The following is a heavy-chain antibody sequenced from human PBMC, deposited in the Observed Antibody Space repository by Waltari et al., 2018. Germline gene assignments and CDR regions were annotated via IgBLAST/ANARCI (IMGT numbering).Heavy chain of an antibody. Sequence: EVQLVQSGAEVKKPGESLKISCKGSGYSFSNHWIGWVRQMPGKGLEWMGIIYPGDSDIIYSPSFQGQVTISADKSISTAYLQWSSLKASDTAMYYCGRLGDGYKWVGDFQHWGQGTLVTVSS. V-gene: IGHV5-51*01. CDR3: GRLGDGYKWVGDFQH. J-gene: IGHJ1*01. CDR1: GYSFSNHW. D-gene: IGHD1-1*01. CDR2: IYPGDSDI.